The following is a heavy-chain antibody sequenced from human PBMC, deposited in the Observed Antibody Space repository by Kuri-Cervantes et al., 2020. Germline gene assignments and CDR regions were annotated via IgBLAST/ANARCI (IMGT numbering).Heavy chain of an antibody. J-gene: IGHJ4*02. V-gene: IGHV3-7*01. Sequence: GGSLRLSCVASGFTFNIYDTNWVRQAPGKGLEWVANIKHDGSAKDYLDSVKGRFTISRDNAKNSLYLQMNSLRAEDTAVYYCAREDYGDSLFDYWGQGTLVTVSS. CDR2: IKHDGSAK. CDR3: AREDYGDSLFDY. D-gene: IGHD4-17*01. CDR1: GFTFNIYD.